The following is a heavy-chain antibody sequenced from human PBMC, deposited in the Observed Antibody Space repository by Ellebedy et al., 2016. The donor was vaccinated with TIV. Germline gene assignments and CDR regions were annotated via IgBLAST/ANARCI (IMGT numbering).Heavy chain of an antibody. J-gene: IGHJ4*02. CDR3: ARGGNWQFDY. CDR1: GASISSDKW. CDR2: THPTKSS. Sequence: MPSETLSLTCAVSGASISSDKWWTWVRQPPGKGLEWIGETHPTKSSNYNPSLKSRVTMSVDKSKNQFSLNLNSVTAADTAVYYCARGGNWQFDYWGQGTLVTASS. V-gene: IGHV4-4*02. D-gene: IGHD1-1*01.